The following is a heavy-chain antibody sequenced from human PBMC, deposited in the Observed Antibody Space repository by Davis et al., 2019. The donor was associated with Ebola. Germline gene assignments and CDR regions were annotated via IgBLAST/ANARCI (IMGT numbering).Heavy chain of an antibody. CDR1: GASISSYY. Sequence: MPSEPLSPTCTVPGASISSYYWSWIRQPPGKGLEWIGYIYYSGSTNYNPSLKSRVTISVDTSKNQFSLKLSSVTAADTAVYYCARVLSLKQQLVPSYYYYGMDVWGQGTTVTVSS. CDR2: IYYSGST. J-gene: IGHJ6*02. CDR3: ARVLSLKQQLVPSYYYYGMDV. V-gene: IGHV4-59*01. D-gene: IGHD6-13*01.